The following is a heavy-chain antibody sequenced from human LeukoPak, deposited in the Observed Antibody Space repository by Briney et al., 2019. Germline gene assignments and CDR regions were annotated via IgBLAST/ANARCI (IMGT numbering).Heavy chain of an antibody. J-gene: IGHJ5*02. V-gene: IGHV3-48*01. Sequence: GGSLRLSCTASGFTFGDYAMSWFRQAPGKGLEWVSHITSSSSTMYYADSVKGRFTISRDNAKNSLYLQMNSLRAEDTAVYYCARGIDAWGQGTLVTVSS. D-gene: IGHD2-15*01. CDR2: ITSSSSTM. CDR1: GFTFGDYA. CDR3: ARGIDA.